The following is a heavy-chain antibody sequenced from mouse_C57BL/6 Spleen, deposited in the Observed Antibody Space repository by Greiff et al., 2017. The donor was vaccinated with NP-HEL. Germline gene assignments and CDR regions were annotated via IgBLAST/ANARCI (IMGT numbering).Heavy chain of an antibody. J-gene: IGHJ4*01. CDR1: GYTFTSYW. CDR3: ARDFYYGSSYAMDY. CDR2: IYPGSGST. D-gene: IGHD1-1*01. Sequence: QVQLHQPGAELVKPGASVKMSCKASGYTFTSYWITWVKQRPGQGLEWIGDIYPGSGSTNYNEKFKSKATLTVDTSSSTAYMQLSSLTSEDSAVYYCARDFYYGSSYAMDYWGQGTSVTVSS. V-gene: IGHV1-55*01.